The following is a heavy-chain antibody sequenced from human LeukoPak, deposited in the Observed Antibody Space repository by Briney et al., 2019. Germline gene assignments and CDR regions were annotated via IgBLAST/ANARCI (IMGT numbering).Heavy chain of an antibody. CDR3: ARQDYSRTSCFLYFDS. J-gene: IGHJ4*02. D-gene: IGHD2-2*01. V-gene: IGHV1-69*01. CDR1: GGTFSSYA. CDR2: IIPIFGTA. Sequence: ASVKVSCKASGGTFSSYAISWVRQAPGQGLEWMGGIIPIFGTANYAQKFQGRVTITADESTNTAYMELSSLRSEDTAVYYCARQDYSRTSCFLYFDSWGQGTLVTVSS.